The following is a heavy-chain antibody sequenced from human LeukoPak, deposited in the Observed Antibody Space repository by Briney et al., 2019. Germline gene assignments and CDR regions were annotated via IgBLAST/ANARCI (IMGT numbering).Heavy chain of an antibody. Sequence: SETLSLTCTVSGDSISTYYWSWIRQPPGKGLEWIGHIYTSGSTNYNPSLKSRVTISIDMSKNQFSLKLSSVTAADTAVYYCARTNYYYYMDVWGKGTTVTVSS. V-gene: IGHV4-4*09. CDR1: GDSISTYY. CDR2: IYTSGST. J-gene: IGHJ6*03. CDR3: ARTNYYYYMDV.